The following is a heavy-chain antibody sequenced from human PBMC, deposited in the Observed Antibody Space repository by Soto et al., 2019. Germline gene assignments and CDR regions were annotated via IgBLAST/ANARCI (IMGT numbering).Heavy chain of an antibody. CDR2: ISSSRRTI. V-gene: IGHV3-48*01. CDR3: ARVPYSKYYYYYMDV. Sequence: EVQLVESGGGLVQPGGSLRLSCAGSGFTFSSYSMNWVRQAPGKGLEWVSYISSSRRTIYYADSVKGRFTISRDNAKNSLYLQMNSLRAEDTAVYYCARVPYSKYYYYYMDVLGKGTTGTVSS. D-gene: IGHD4-4*01. CDR1: GFTFSSYS. J-gene: IGHJ6*03.